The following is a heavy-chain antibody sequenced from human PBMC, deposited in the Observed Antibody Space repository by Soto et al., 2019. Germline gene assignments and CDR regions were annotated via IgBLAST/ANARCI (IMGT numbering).Heavy chain of an antibody. V-gene: IGHV4-31*03. Sequence: PSETLSLTCTVSGGSISSGGYYWSWIRQHPGKGLEWIGYIYYSGSTYYNPSLKSRVTISVDTSKNQFSLKLSSVTAADTAVYYCARARITIFGVVIIPVPTYFDYWGQGTLVTVSS. CDR3: ARARITIFGVVIIPVPTYFDY. J-gene: IGHJ4*02. CDR1: GGSISSGGYY. D-gene: IGHD3-3*01. CDR2: IYYSGST.